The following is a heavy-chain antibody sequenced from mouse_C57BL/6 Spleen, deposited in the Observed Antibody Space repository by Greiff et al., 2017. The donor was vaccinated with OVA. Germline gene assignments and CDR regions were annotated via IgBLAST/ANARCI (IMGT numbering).Heavy chain of an antibody. V-gene: IGHV1-61*01. D-gene: IGHD1-1*01. CDR3: AREEADYYGSSYLDY. CDR2: IYPSDSET. J-gene: IGHJ2*01. CDR1: GYTFTSYW. Sequence: QVQLQQPGAELVRPGSSVKLSCKASGYTFTSYWMDWVKQRPGQGLEWIGNIYPSDSETHYNQKFKDKATLTVDKYSSTAYMQLSSLTSEDSAVYDGAREEADYYGSSYLDYWGQGTTLTVSS.